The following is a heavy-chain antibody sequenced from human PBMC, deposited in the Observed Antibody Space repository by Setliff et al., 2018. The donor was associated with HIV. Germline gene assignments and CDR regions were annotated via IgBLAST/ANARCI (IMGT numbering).Heavy chain of an antibody. Sequence: SETLSLTCSVSGGSVIKDNFYWGWIRQAPAKGLEWIGTLYDTGRTYYNPPLKSRVSIFVDTTKNESSLNLRSVTAADTAVYFCVNSGYDGDYYYYYMDVWGKGTTVTVSS. CDR2: LYDTGRT. J-gene: IGHJ6*03. V-gene: IGHV4-39*01. D-gene: IGHD5-12*01. CDR3: VNSGYDGDYYYYYMDV. CDR1: GGSVIKDNFY.